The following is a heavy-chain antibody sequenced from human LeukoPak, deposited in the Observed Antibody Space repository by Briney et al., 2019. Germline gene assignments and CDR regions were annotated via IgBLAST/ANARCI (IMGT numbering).Heavy chain of an antibody. CDR3: ARARARTGYSSGWYHDY. CDR2: VNPNSGGT. Sequence: ASVNVSCKASGYTFTVYYMHWVRLAPGQGLGWMGWVNPNSGGTNYAQKFQGRVTMTRDTSISTACMELSRLRSDDTAVYCCARARARTGYSSGWYHDYWGQGTLVTVSS. D-gene: IGHD6-19*01. J-gene: IGHJ4*02. V-gene: IGHV1-2*02. CDR1: GYTFTVYY.